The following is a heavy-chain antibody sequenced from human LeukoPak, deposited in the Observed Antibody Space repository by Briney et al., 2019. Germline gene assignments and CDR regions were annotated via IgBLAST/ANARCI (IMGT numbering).Heavy chain of an antibody. Sequence: GGSLRLSCAASGFTFSSYGMHWVRQAPGKGLEWVAVISYDGSNKYYADSVKGRFTISRDNSKNTLYLQINSLRAEDTAVYHCAKAGLVGAPYYYYYYMDVWGNGTTVTVS. D-gene: IGHD1-26*01. CDR3: AKAGLVGAPYYYYYYMDV. CDR1: GFTFSSYG. V-gene: IGHV3-33*05. CDR2: ISYDGSNK. J-gene: IGHJ6*03.